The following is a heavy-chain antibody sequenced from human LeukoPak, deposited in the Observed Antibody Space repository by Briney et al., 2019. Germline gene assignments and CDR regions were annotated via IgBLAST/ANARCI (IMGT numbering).Heavy chain of an antibody. V-gene: IGHV3-30-3*01. J-gene: IGHJ4*02. CDR3: ARDLGGSYDY. D-gene: IGHD2-15*01. CDR2: ISYDGSNK. Sequence: PGGSLRLSCAASGFTFSSYAMHWVRQAPGKGLEWVAVISYDGSNKYYADSVKGRFTISRDNSKNTLYLQMNSLRAEDTAVYYCARDLGGSYDYWGQGTPVTVSS. CDR1: GFTFSSYA.